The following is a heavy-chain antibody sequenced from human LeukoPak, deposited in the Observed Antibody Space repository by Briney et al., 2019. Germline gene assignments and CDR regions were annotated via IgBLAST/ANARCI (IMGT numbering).Heavy chain of an antibody. CDR1: EFTFSSYS. CDR3: ARDTFQPGLIDS. J-gene: IGHJ4*02. Sequence: PGGSLRLSCAASEFTFSSYSMNWVRQAPGKGLEWVSYISSDGSTIYYADSVKGRLTISRDNAKNSLYLQMNSLRAEDTAVYYCARDTFQPGLIDSWGQGTLVTVSS. CDR2: ISSDGSTI. D-gene: IGHD2-2*01. V-gene: IGHV3-48*04.